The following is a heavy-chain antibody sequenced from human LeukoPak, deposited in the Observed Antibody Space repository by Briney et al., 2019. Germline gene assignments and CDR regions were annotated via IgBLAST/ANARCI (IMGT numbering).Heavy chain of an antibody. CDR1: GGSINSGYY. V-gene: IGHV4-38-2*02. Sequence: SETLSLTCTVSGGSINSGYYWGWIRQSPGKGLEWIGTIYHSGSTYYNPSLKSRVTISVATSKNQFSLKMSSVTAADTAVYFCARGGPPGYYYDYYMDVWGKGTTVTISS. J-gene: IGHJ6*03. CDR2: IYHSGST. CDR3: ARGGPPGYYYDYYMDV.